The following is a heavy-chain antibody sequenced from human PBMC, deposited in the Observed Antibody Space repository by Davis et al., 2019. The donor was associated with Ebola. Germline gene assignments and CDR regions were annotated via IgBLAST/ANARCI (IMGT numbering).Heavy chain of an antibody. J-gene: IGHJ4*02. CDR2: IWYDGSRK. D-gene: IGHD3-3*01. V-gene: IGHV3-33*06. CDR1: GFNFRSYG. Sequence: GGSLRLSCAASGFNFRSYGMHWVRQAPDKGLEWVAVIWYDGSRKYYGDSVKGRFTISRDNSKNTLYLQMNSLRAEDTAVYYCAKVGGDLFGVVPLDYWGQGTLVTVSS. CDR3: AKVGGDLFGVVPLDY.